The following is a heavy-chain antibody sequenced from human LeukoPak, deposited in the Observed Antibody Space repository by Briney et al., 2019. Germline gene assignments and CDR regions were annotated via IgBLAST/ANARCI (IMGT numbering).Heavy chain of an antibody. V-gene: IGHV3-48*03. J-gene: IGHJ6*04. CDR2: ISSSGSTI. Sequence: GGSLRLSCAGYGFTFSNHGINWVRQAPGKGLEWVSYISSSGSTIYYADSVKGRFTISRDNAKNSLYLQMNSLRAEDTAVYYCAELGITMIGGVWGKGTTVTISS. D-gene: IGHD3-10*02. CDR3: AELGITMIGGV. CDR1: GFTFSNHG.